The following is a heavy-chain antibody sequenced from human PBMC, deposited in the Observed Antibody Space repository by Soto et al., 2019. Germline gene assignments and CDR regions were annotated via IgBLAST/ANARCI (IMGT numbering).Heavy chain of an antibody. CDR2: IYYSGST. D-gene: IGHD3-10*01. CDR3: ARVSGGPPLHRSHSGSYPLHYYGMDV. Sequence: PSETLSLTCTVSGGSISSYYWSWIRQPPGKGLEWIGYIYYSGSTNYNPSLKSRVTISVDTSKNQFSLKLSSVTAADTAVYYCARVSGGPPLHRSHSGSYPLHYYGMDVWGQGTTVTVS. V-gene: IGHV4-59*01. J-gene: IGHJ6*02. CDR1: GGSISSYY.